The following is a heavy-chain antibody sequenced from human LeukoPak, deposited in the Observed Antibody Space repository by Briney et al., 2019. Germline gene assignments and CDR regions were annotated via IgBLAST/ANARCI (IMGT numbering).Heavy chain of an antibody. V-gene: IGHV3-23*01. CDR1: GFTFSSYA. CDR3: AKGGTYYYDSSGYYRDAFDI. Sequence: GGSLRLXCAASGFTFSSYAMSWVRQAPGKGLEWVSAISGSGGSPYYADSVKGRFNISRDNSKNTLYLQMNSLRAENTAVYYCAKGGTYYYDSSGYYRDAFDIWGQGTMVTVSS. J-gene: IGHJ3*02. CDR2: ISGSGGSP. D-gene: IGHD3-22*01.